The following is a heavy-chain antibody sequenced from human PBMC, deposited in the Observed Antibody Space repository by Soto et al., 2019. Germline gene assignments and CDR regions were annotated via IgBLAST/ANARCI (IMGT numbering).Heavy chain of an antibody. CDR1: GYTFTSYD. J-gene: IGHJ6*02. Sequence: QVQLVQSGAEVKKPGASVKVSCKAAGYTFTSYDINWVRQATGQGLEWMGWMNPNSGNTGYAQKFQGRVTMTRNTSISTAYMELSSLSSEDTAVYYCARAREYYYGMDVWGQGTTVTVSS. CDR2: MNPNSGNT. CDR3: ARAREYYYGMDV. V-gene: IGHV1-8*01.